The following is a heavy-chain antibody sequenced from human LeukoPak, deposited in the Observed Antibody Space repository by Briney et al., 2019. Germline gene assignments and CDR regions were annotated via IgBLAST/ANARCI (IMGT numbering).Heavy chain of an antibody. CDR3: AKDIVGAFDY. J-gene: IGHJ4*02. D-gene: IGHD3-22*01. Sequence: GGSLRLSCAASGFTFSSYAMSWVRQAPGKGLEWVAGISGRDGSTCYADSLKGRFTISRDNSKNTLYLQMNSLRAEDTAVYYCAKDIVGAFDYWGQGTLVTVSS. V-gene: IGHV3-23*01. CDR2: ISGRDGST. CDR1: GFTFSSYA.